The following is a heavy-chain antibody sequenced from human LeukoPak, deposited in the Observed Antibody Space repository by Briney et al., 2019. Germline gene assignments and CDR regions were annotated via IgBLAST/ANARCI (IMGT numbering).Heavy chain of an antibody. CDR2: IYYSGST. V-gene: IGHV4-39*07. J-gene: IGHJ6*02. Sequence: SETLSLTCTVSGGSISRDGHYWSWIRQYPGKGLEWIGSIYYSGSTYYNPSLKSRVTISVDTSKNQFSLKLSSVTAADTAVYYCARLRWYGSGSYQHYGMDVWGQGTTVTVSS. CDR3: ARLRWYGSGSYQHYGMDV. CDR1: GGSISRDGHY. D-gene: IGHD3-10*01.